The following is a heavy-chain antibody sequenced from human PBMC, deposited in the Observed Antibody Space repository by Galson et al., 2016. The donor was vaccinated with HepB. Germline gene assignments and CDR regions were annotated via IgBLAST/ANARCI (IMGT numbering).Heavy chain of an antibody. D-gene: IGHD3-10*01. Sequence: ETLSLTCTVSGDSVSGSTYYWAWIRQPPGKRLEWIGNVFYSGITYYNPSLKSRVTISVDTSKDQFSLNLNSVMAADTAIYYCARHYNPYYRGSGNWFDPWGQGTLVTVSS. CDR3: ARHYNPYYRGSGNWFDP. J-gene: IGHJ5*02. V-gene: IGHV4-39*01. CDR1: GDSVSGSTYY. CDR2: VFYSGIT.